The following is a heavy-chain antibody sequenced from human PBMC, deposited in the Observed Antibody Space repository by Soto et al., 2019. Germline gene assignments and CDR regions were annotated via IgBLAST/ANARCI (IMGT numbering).Heavy chain of an antibody. V-gene: IGHV1-8*01. J-gene: IGHJ3*02. CDR1: GYTFTSYD. CDR2: MNPNSGNT. CDR3: ARGLVVGYYYGSGSYSDAFDI. Sequence: QVQLVQSGAEVKKPGASVKVSCKASGYTFTSYDINWVRQATGQGLEWMGWMNPNSGNTGYAQKFQGRVTMTRNTPISTAYLERRSLRPEDTAVYYCARGLVVGYYYGSGSYSDAFDIWGPGTMVTVSS. D-gene: IGHD3-10*01.